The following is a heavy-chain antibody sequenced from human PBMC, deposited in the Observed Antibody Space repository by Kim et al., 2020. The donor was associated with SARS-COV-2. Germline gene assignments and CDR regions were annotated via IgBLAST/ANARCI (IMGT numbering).Heavy chain of an antibody. Sequence: GESLKISCKGSGYSFTSYWIGWVRQMPGKGLEWMGIIYPGDSDTRYSPSFQGQVTISADKSISTAYLQWSSLKASDTAMYYCARRRGGRIQLWLWAFDIWGQGTMVTVSS. CDR2: IYPGDSDT. J-gene: IGHJ3*02. D-gene: IGHD5-18*01. CDR1: GYSFTSYW. V-gene: IGHV5-51*01. CDR3: ARRRGGRIQLWLWAFDI.